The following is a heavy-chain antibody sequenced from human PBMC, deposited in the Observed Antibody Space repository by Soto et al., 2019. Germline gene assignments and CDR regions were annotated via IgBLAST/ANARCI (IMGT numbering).Heavy chain of an antibody. CDR1: GYTFINYY. D-gene: IGHD6-13*01. J-gene: IGHJ5*02. Sequence: ASVKVSCKASGYTFINYYIHWVRQAPGQGLEWMAIINPMGGSTNYAQEFQGRVNLTSDTSTSTVYMGLSSLRFEDTALFYCARDLAAGDLWGQGTLVTVSS. CDR3: ARDLAAGDL. CDR2: INPMGGST. V-gene: IGHV1-46*01.